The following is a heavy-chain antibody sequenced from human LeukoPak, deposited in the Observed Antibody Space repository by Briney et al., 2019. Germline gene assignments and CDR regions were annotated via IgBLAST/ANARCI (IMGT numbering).Heavy chain of an antibody. CDR1: GRTLSIYA. CDR3: ARRSHCSGYGLWFDP. V-gene: IGHV1-69*05. J-gene: IGHJ5*02. CDR2: LIPIFGTA. Sequence: SVNVSCKASGRTLSIYATSWVRQASRQGLEWLGGLIPIFGTANYAQKFQGRVPITTDEYTSTTCMELSSLRSEDTAVYYCARRSHCSGYGLWFDPWGQGTLVTVSS. D-gene: IGHD2-15*01.